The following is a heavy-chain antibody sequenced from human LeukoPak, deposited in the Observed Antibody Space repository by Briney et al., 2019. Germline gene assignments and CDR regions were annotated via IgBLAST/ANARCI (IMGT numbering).Heavy chain of an antibody. V-gene: IGHV3-74*01. J-gene: IGHJ3*02. Sequence: PGGSLRLSCVASGFTFSRYWMHWVRQAPGKGLVWVSRINSDGRSIIYADSVKGRFTISRDNAKNTLYLQMNSLRVEDTAVYYCARGGSPPEALGDALDIWGQGTMVTVSS. CDR1: GFTFSRYW. CDR3: ARGGSPPEALGDALDI. D-gene: IGHD1-26*01. CDR2: INSDGRSI.